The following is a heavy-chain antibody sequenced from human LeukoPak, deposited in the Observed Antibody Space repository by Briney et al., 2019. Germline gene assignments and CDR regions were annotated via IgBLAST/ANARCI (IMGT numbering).Heavy chain of an antibody. CDR3: AMGPPPYGDYVGFDP. Sequence: GASVTVSCKASGYTFTGYYMHWVRQAPGQGLEWMGWINPNSGGTNYAQKFQGWVTMTRDTSISTAYMELSSLRSEDTAVYYCAMGPPPYGDYVGFDPWGQGTLVTVSS. D-gene: IGHD4-17*01. J-gene: IGHJ5*02. CDR1: GYTFTGYY. V-gene: IGHV1-2*04. CDR2: INPNSGGT.